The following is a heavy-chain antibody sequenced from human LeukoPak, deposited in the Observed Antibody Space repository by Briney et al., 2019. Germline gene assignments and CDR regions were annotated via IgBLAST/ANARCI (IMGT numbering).Heavy chain of an antibody. V-gene: IGHV4-59*08. CDR2: IYYSGST. CDR1: GGSISSYY. Sequence: SETLSLTCTVSGGSISSYYWSWIRQPPGKGLEWIGYIYYSGSTNYNPSLKSRVTISVDTSKNQFSLKLSSVTAADTAVYHCAGFYSSGWYGAGDYWGQGTLVTVSS. J-gene: IGHJ4*02. D-gene: IGHD6-19*01. CDR3: AGFYSSGWYGAGDY.